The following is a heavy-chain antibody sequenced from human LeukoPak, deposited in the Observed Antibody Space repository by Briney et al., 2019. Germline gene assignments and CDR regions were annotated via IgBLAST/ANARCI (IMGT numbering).Heavy chain of an antibody. CDR2: INHSGST. CDR1: GGSFSGYY. CDR3: ARGRRVLVAGMNPEGVDY. V-gene: IGHV4-34*01. D-gene: IGHD6-19*01. J-gene: IGHJ4*02. Sequence: PSETLSLTCAVYGGSFSGYYWSWIRQPPGKGLEWIGEINHSGSTNYNPSLKSRVTISVDTSKNQFSLKLSSVTAADTAVYYCARGRRVLVAGMNPEGVDYGGQGTLVTVSS.